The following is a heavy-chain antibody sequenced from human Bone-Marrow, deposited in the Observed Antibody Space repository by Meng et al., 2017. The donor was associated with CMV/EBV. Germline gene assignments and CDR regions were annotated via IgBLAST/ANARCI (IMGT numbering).Heavy chain of an antibody. CDR3: ARELTIFGVVIGYDAFDI. D-gene: IGHD3-3*01. J-gene: IGHJ3*02. Sequence: SVKVSCKASGGTFSSYTISWVRQAPGQELEWVGRIIPILGIANYAQKFQGRVTITADKSTSTAYMELSSLRSEDTAVYYCARELTIFGVVIGYDAFDIWGQGTMVTVSS. CDR2: IIPILGIA. CDR1: GGTFSSYT. V-gene: IGHV1-69*04.